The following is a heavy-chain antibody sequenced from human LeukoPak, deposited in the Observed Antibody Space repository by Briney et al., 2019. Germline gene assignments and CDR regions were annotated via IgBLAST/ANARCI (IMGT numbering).Heavy chain of an antibody. CDR3: ARDRRGSGVSHFDY. CDR1: GFTFSNYW. CDR2: IKQDGSEK. J-gene: IGHJ4*02. Sequence: GGSLGLSCAASGFTFSNYWMTWVRQAPGKGLEWVANIKQDGSEKYYVDSVKGRFSISRDNAKNSLYLQMNSLRAEDTAVYYCARDRRGSGVSHFDYWGQGTLVTVSS. D-gene: IGHD4-23*01. V-gene: IGHV3-7*01.